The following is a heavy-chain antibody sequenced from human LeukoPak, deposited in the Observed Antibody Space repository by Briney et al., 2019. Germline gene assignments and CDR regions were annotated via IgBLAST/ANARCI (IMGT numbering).Heavy chain of an antibody. Sequence: GESLKISCKGSGYSFTSYWIGWVRQMPGKGLEWMGIIYPGDSDTRYSPSFQGQVTISADKSISTAYLQWSSLKASDTAMYYCATGRYCSGGSCRRNYFDYWGRGTLVTVSS. CDR3: ATGRYCSGGSCRRNYFDY. CDR2: IYPGDSDT. J-gene: IGHJ4*02. CDR1: GYSFTSYW. V-gene: IGHV5-51*01. D-gene: IGHD2-15*01.